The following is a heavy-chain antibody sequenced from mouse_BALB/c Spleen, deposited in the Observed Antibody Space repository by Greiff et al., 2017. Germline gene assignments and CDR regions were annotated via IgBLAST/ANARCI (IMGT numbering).Heavy chain of an antibody. V-gene: IGHV1-14*01. CDR3: ARSRIPRYRYDDYAMDY. D-gene: IGHD2-14*01. Sequence: EVQLQQSGPELVRPGASVKMSCKASGYTFTSYVMHWVKQKPGQGLEWIGYINPYNDGTKYNEKFKGKATLTSDKSSSTAYMELSSLTSEDSAVYYCARSRIPRYRYDDYAMDYWGQGTSVTVSS. CDR2: INPYNDGT. CDR1: GYTFTSYV. J-gene: IGHJ4*01.